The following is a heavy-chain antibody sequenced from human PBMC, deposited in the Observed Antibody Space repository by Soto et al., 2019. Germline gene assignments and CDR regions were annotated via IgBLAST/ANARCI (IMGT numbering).Heavy chain of an antibody. Sequence: GGSLRLSCAASGFTFSSYAMSWVRQAPGKGLEWVSAISGSGGSTYYADSVKGRFTISRDNSKNTLYLQMNSLRAEDTAVYYCANRRTSYVTSLDYWGQGTLVTVSS. V-gene: IGHV3-23*01. CDR1: GFTFSSYA. D-gene: IGHD3-16*01. J-gene: IGHJ4*02. CDR3: ANRRTSYVTSLDY. CDR2: ISGSGGST.